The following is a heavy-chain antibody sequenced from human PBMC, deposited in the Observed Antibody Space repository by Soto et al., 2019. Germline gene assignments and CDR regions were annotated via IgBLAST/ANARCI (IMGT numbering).Heavy chain of an antibody. CDR2: ISGYNGNT. CDR1: GYTFTSYG. D-gene: IGHD3-10*01. CDR3: TRLTTTFKYGWEDY. V-gene: IGHV1-18*01. J-gene: IGHJ4*02. Sequence: QVQLVQSGAEVKKPGASVKVSCKASGYTFTSYGISWVRQAPGQGLEWMGCISGYNGNTNYAEKFQGRVTMTTDTSTTTAYMELRSLRSDDTAVYYCTRLTTTFKYGWEDYWGQGTLVTVSS.